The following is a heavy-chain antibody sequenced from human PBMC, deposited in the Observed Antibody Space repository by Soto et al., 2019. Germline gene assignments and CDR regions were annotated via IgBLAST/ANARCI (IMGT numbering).Heavy chain of an antibody. D-gene: IGHD3-22*01. V-gene: IGHV3-23*01. J-gene: IGHJ5*02. CDR2: MSATGST. Sequence: EVQLLESGGGLVQPGGSLRLSCVVSGFTFGTYAMSWVRQAPGRGLEWVSAMSATGSTHYSDSVKGRFAISRDTSKNTLYPQMNSLRAEDTAVYYCAKDRYYDTSGYYFGWFDPWGQGTLVTVSS. CDR3: AKDRYYDTSGYYFGWFDP. CDR1: GFTFGTYA.